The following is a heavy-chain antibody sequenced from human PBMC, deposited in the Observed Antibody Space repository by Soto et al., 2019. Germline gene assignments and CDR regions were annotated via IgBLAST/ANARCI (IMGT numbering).Heavy chain of an antibody. CDR3: STSSDWSPLLDH. CDR1: QYTFTNFY. D-gene: IGHD6-19*01. Sequence: AAVKVSCKASQYTFTNFYLHWVRQAPGQRPEWMGWINNGGGTIYAQKFQGRLTMTRDTSITTAYMELSRLTSDDTAFYYCSTSSDWSPLLDHWGPGTQVTVSS. V-gene: IGHV1-2*02. J-gene: IGHJ4*02. CDR2: INNGGGT.